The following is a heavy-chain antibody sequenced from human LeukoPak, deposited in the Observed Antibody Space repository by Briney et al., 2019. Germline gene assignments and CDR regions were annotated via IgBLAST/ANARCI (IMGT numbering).Heavy chain of an antibody. CDR3: ARLGPSGSYYYFDY. V-gene: IGHV4-4*07. D-gene: IGHD1-26*01. CDR1: GGSISSYY. CDR2: IYTNGST. J-gene: IGHJ4*02. Sequence: SETLSLTCTVFGGSISSYYWSWIRQPAGKGLEWIGRIYTNGSTNYNPSLKSRVTISVDTSKNQFSLKLSSVTAADTAAYYCARLGPSGSYYYFDYWGQGTLVTVSS.